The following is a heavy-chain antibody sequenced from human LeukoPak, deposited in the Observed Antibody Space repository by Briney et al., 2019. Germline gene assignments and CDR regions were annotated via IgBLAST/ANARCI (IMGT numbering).Heavy chain of an antibody. CDR1: GFTFSDHY. V-gene: IGHV3-72*01. J-gene: IGHJ3*02. D-gene: IGHD2-2*01. CDR3: ARPYCSSTSCSDDAFDI. Sequence: PGGSLRLSCAASGFTFSDHYMDWVRQAPGKGLEWVGRTRNKANSYTTECAASVKGRFTISRDDSKNSLYLQMNSLKTEDTAVYYCARPYCSSTSCSDDAFDIWGQGTMVTVSS. CDR2: TRNKANSYTT.